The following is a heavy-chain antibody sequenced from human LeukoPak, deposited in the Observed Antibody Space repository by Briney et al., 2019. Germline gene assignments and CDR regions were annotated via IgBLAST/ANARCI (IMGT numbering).Heavy chain of an antibody. CDR1: GFTFSSYW. Sequence: PGGSLRLSCAASGFTFSSYWMSWVRQAPGKGLEWVANIKQDGSEKYYVDSVKGRFTISRDNAKNSLYLQMNSLRAEDTAVYYCARDREYSSGYFNELETKEGLYYFDYWGQGTLVTVSS. CDR2: IKQDGSEK. J-gene: IGHJ4*02. D-gene: IGHD3-22*01. CDR3: ARDREYSSGYFNELETKEGLYYFDY. V-gene: IGHV3-7*01.